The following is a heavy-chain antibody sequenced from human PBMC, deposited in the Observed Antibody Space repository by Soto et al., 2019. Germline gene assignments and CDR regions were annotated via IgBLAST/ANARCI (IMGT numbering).Heavy chain of an antibody. Sequence: EVQLLESGGGLVQPGGSLRLSCVGSGFNFINYDMNWVRQTPGKGLEWVSGISGGGDRTFDADSVKGRFTISRDNSKNTVNLQMNSLRADGTAVYYCARKVLGSTSRPDWWYVDLWCRGTRVTFSS. CDR3: ARKVLGSTSRPDWWYVDL. CDR1: GFNFINYD. CDR2: ISGGGDRT. D-gene: IGHD2-2*01. J-gene: IGHJ2*01. V-gene: IGHV3-23*01.